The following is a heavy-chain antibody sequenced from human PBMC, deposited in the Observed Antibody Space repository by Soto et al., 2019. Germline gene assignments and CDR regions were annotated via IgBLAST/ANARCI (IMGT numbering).Heavy chain of an antibody. Sequence: PGGSLSLSCAASGFTFRGYAMSWVRQAPGKGLEWVSAISGSGGSTYYADSVKGRFTISRDNSKNTLYLQMNSLRAEDTAVYYCAKAWTNDFWSGYPPSGYFDYWGQGSLVTVSS. V-gene: IGHV3-23*01. J-gene: IGHJ4*02. D-gene: IGHD3-3*01. CDR3: AKAWTNDFWSGYPPSGYFDY. CDR1: GFTFRGYA. CDR2: ISGSGGST.